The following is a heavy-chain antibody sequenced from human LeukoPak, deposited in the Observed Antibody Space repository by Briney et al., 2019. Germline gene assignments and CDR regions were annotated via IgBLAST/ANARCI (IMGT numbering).Heavy chain of an antibody. V-gene: IGHV4-61*02. D-gene: IGHD2-15*01. J-gene: IGHJ6*02. CDR1: GGSISSGSYY. Sequence: SETLSLTCTVSGGSISSGSYYWSWIRQPAGKGLEWMGRIYTSGSTNYNPSLKSRVTISVDTSKNQFSLKLSSVTAADTAVYYCARDPRKYCSGGSCYYYYGMDVWGQGTTVTVSS. CDR2: IYTSGST. CDR3: ARDPRKYCSGGSCYYYYGMDV.